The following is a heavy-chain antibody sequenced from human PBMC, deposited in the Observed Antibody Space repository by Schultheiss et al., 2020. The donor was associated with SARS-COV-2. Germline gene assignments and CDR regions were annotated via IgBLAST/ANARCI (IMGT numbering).Heavy chain of an antibody. D-gene: IGHD3-16*01. J-gene: IGHJ6*02. CDR1: GGIFISYA. CDR2: IIPIFGTA. V-gene: IGHV1-69*13. Sequence: SVKVSCKASGGIFISYAISWVRQAPGQGLEWMVGIIPIFGTANYAQKFQGSVTITADESTSTTYMEMISLRSEDTAVYYCARGDVVKVMDENTYYYTCDVDVWGQGTTVTVSS. CDR3: ARGDVVKVMDENTYYYTCDVDV.